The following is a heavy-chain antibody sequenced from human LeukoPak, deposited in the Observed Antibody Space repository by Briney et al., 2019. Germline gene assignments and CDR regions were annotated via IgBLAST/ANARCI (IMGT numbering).Heavy chain of an antibody. CDR2: ISSRGTTI. V-gene: IGHV3-48*03. CDR3: ARGRADYYFDY. D-gene: IGHD2-21*02. CDR1: GLPFSSYE. Sequence: GGSLRLSCAGSGLPFSSYEMNWVRQAPGKGLEWISYISSRGTTIYYADSVKGRFTISRDNAENSLYLQMNSLRAEDTAVYYCARGRADYYFDYWSQGTLVTVSS. J-gene: IGHJ4*02.